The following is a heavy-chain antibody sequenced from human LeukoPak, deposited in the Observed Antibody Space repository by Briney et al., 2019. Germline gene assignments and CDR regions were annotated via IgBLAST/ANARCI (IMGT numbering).Heavy chain of an antibody. CDR3: ARDSAAGGYSSGWYGLGWYFDL. V-gene: IGHV1-18*01. D-gene: IGHD6-19*01. J-gene: IGHJ2*01. CDR1: GYTFTSYG. CDR2: ISAYNGNT. Sequence: GASVKVSCKASGYTFTSYGISWVRQAPGQWLEWMGWISAYNGNTNYAQKLQGRVTMTTDTSTSTAYMELRSLRSDDTAVYYCARDSAAGGYSSGWYGLGWYFDLWGRGTLVTVSS.